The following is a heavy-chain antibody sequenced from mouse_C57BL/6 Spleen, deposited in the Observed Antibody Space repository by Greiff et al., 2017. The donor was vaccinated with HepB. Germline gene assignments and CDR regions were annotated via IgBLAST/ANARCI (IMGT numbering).Heavy chain of an antibody. Sequence: QVQLQQSGPELVKPGASAKISCKASGYAFSSSWMNWVKQRPGKGLEWIGRIYPGDGDTNYNGKFKGKATLTADKSSSTAYMQLSSLTSEDSAVYFCARSDSSGYGGFDYWGQGTTLTVSS. J-gene: IGHJ2*01. D-gene: IGHD3-2*02. V-gene: IGHV1-82*01. CDR3: ARSDSSGYGGFDY. CDR2: IYPGDGDT. CDR1: GYAFSSSW.